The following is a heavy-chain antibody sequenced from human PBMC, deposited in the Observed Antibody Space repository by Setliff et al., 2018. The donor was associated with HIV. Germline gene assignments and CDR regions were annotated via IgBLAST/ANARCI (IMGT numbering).Heavy chain of an antibody. D-gene: IGHD1-26*01. CDR1: GFTFSSCW. J-gene: IGHJ6*03. V-gene: IGHV3-7*01. Sequence: GGSLRLSCAASGFTFSSCWVTWVRQGPGKGLEWVANIKQDGSEKYYVDSVKGRFTISRDNGKNSLYLQMNSLRAEDTAVYYCARDRGGSYMDVWGKGTTVTVSS. CDR3: ARDRGGSYMDV. CDR2: IKQDGSEK.